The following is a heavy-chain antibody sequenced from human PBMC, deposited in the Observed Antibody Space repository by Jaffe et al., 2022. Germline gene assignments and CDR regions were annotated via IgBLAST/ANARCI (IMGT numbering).Heavy chain of an antibody. D-gene: IGHD2-2*01. CDR3: AKDSVGVVPAATDY. CDR2: IRYDGSNK. V-gene: IGHV3-30*02. J-gene: IGHJ4*02. CDR1: GFTFSSYG. Sequence: QVQLVESGGGVVQPGGSLRLSCAASGFTFSSYGMHWVRQAPGKGLEWVAFIRYDGSNKYYADSVKGRFTISRDNSKNTLYLQMNSLRAEDTAVYYCAKDSVGVVPAATDYWGQGTLVTVSS.